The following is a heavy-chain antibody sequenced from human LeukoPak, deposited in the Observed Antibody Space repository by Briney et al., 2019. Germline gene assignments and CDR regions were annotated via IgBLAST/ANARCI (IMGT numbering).Heavy chain of an antibody. V-gene: IGHV4-39*07. Sequence: SETLSLTCTVSGGSISSSSYYWGWIRQPPGKGLEWIGTIYYNGTTYYNPSLKSRVTISIDTSKNQFSLKLSSVTAADTAVYYCARNFPGVGCSGGSCYDYWGQGTLVTVSS. J-gene: IGHJ4*02. CDR1: GGSISSSSYY. CDR2: IYYNGTT. CDR3: ARNFPGVGCSGGSCYDY. D-gene: IGHD2-15*01.